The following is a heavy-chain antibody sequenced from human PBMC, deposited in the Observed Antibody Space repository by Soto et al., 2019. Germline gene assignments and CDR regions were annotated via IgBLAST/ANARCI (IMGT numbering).Heavy chain of an antibody. D-gene: IGHD3-10*01. J-gene: IGHJ5*02. V-gene: IGHV3-21*01. Sequence: EVQLVESGGGLVKPGGSLRLSCAASGFTFSSYSMNWVRQAPGKGLEWVSSISSSSSYIYYADSVKGRFTISRDNAKNPLYLQMNSLRAEDTAVYYCAREGLGGGSGSYWRRRFDPWGQGTLVTVSS. CDR1: GFTFSSYS. CDR2: ISSSSSYI. CDR3: AREGLGGGSGSYWRRRFDP.